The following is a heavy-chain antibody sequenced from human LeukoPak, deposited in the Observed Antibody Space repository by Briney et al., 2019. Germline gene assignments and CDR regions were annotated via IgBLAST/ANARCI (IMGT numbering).Heavy chain of an antibody. V-gene: IGHV3-21*04. Sequence: GGSLRLSCAASGFTFSSYSMNWVRQAPGKGLEWVSSISSSSSYIYYADSVKGRFTISRDNAKNSLYLQMNSLRAEDTAVYYCARDGGERGRYFDLWGRGTLVTVSS. D-gene: IGHD3-10*01. CDR1: GFTFSSYS. CDR3: ARDGGERGRYFDL. CDR2: ISSSSSYI. J-gene: IGHJ2*01.